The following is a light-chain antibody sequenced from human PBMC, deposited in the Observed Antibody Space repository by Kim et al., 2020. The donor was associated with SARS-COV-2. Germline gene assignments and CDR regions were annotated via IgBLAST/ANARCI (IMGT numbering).Light chain of an antibody. CDR1: DIGRKS. V-gene: IGLV3-21*04. J-gene: IGLJ2*01. CDR2: YNT. CDR3: QVWDRSSDHVV. Sequence: APGKTAIITCGGNDIGRKSVPWYQEKPGQAPVMVIYYNTDRPSGIPERVSGSNSGNTATLTINRVEAGDEAHYYCQVWDRSSDHVVFGGGTQLTVL.